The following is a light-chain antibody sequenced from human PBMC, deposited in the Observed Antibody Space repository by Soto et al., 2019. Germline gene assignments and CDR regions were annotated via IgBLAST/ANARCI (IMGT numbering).Light chain of an antibody. Sequence: IQMTQSPSSLSASVGDRVTITCRASQRITTYLNWYQQKPGEAPKLLISTSGTLQRGVPSRFSCSGSGTGFTLTINPLRPEDFATYFCQQTYSTPYTFGQGTKLEIK. CDR3: QQTYSTPYT. CDR1: QRITTY. J-gene: IGKJ2*01. V-gene: IGKV1-39*01. CDR2: TSG.